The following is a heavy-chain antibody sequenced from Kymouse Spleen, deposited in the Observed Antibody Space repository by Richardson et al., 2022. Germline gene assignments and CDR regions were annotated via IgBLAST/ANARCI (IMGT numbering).Heavy chain of an antibody. D-gene: IGHD3-10*01. CDR1: GFTFSSYA. CDR2: ISGSGGST. V-gene: IGHV3-23*04. Sequence: EVQLVESGGGLVQPGGSLRLSCAASGFTFSSYAMSWVRQAPGKGLEWVSAISGSGGSTYYADSVKGRFTISRDNSKNTLYLQMNSLRAEDTAVYYCAKEYYYGSGSPNYYYYYGMDVWGQGTTVTVSS. J-gene: IGHJ6*02. CDR3: AKEYYYGSGSPNYYYYYGMDV.